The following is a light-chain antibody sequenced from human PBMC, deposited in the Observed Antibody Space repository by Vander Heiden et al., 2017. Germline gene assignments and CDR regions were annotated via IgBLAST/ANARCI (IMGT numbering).Light chain of an antibody. CDR2: GAS. V-gene: IGKV3-20*01. CDR1: QSVSSSY. Sequence: EIVLTQSPGTLSLSPGERTTLSCRASQSVSSSYLAWYQQKPGQAPRLLIYGASSRANGIPDRFSGSGSGTDFTLTISRLEPEDFAVYYCQQYGSRALTFGGGTKVEIK. CDR3: QQYGSRALT. J-gene: IGKJ4*01.